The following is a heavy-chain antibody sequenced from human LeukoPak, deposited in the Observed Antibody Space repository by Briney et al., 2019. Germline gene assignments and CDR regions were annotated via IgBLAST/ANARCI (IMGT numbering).Heavy chain of an antibody. J-gene: IGHJ2*01. CDR2: INHSGST. V-gene: IGHV4-34*01. CDR3: ARVRRYGGNPLTRYFDL. D-gene: IGHD4-17*01. CDR1: GGSFSGYY. Sequence: PSETLSLTCAVYGGSFSGYYWSWIRQPPGKGLDWIGEINHSGSTNYNPSLKSRVTISVDTSKNQFSLKLSSVTAADTAVYYCARVRRYGGNPLTRYFDLWGRGTLVTVSS.